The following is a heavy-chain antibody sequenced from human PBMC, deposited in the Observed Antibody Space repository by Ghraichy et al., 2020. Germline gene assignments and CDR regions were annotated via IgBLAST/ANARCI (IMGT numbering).Heavy chain of an antibody. CDR2: IYYSGST. CDR1: GGSISSYY. V-gene: IGHV4-59*01. J-gene: IGHJ6*02. D-gene: IGHD4-11*01. CDR3: ARVTLSYSNSYGMDV. Sequence: SETLSLTCTVSGGSISSYYWSWIRQPPGKGLECIGYIYYSGSTNYNPSLKSRVTISVDTSKNQFSLKLSSVTAADTAVYYCARVTLSYSNSYGMDVWGQGTTVTVSS.